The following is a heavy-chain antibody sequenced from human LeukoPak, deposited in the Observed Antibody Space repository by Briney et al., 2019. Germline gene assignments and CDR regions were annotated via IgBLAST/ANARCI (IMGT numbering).Heavy chain of an antibody. CDR3: AKDRLLVAYFDY. V-gene: IGHV3-11*01. D-gene: IGHD2-8*02. CDR2: ISSSGSTI. J-gene: IGHJ4*02. Sequence: GGSLRLSCAASGFTFSDYYMSWIRQAPGKGLEWVSYISSSGSTIYYADSVKGRFTISRDNAKNSLYLQMNSLRAEDTAVYYCAKDRLLVAYFDYWGQGTPVTVSS. CDR1: GFTFSDYY.